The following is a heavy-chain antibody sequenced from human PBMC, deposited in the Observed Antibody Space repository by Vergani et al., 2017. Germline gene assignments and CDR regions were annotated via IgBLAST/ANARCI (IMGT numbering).Heavy chain of an antibody. Sequence: EVQLLESGGGLVQPGGSLRLSCAASGFTFSTYAMTWVRQAPGKGLEWVSTISSDGGSTYYADSVKGRFTISRDNSKNTLYLQMNSLRAEDTAVYYCARVGCSSTSCYYYYYMDVWGKGTTVTVSS. CDR2: ISSDGGST. CDR1: GFTFSTYA. CDR3: ARVGCSSTSCYYYYYMDV. D-gene: IGHD2-2*01. J-gene: IGHJ6*03. V-gene: IGHV3-23*01.